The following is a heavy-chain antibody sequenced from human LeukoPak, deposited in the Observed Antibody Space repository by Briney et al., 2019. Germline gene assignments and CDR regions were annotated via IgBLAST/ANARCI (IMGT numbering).Heavy chain of an antibody. D-gene: IGHD3-10*01. CDR2: IKKDGSEK. CDR1: GFTFSSYA. V-gene: IGHV3-7*04. Sequence: GGSLRLSCAASGFTFSSYAMHWVRQAPGKGLEWVANIKKDGSEKYYVDSVKGRFTISRDNAKTSLYLQMNSLRAEDTAVYYCARAITMVRGVIRNNWFDPWGQGTLVTVSS. J-gene: IGHJ5*02. CDR3: ARAITMVRGVIRNNWFDP.